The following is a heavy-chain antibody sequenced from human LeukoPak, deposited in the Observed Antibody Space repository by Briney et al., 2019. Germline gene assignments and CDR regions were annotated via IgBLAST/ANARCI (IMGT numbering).Heavy chain of an antibody. V-gene: IGHV3-23*01. CDR1: GFTFSNFA. D-gene: IGHD3-22*01. Sequence: PGGSLRLSCSASGFTFSNFAMSWVRQAPGKGLEWVSAVSSDGINTYYTDSLKGRFTISRDNSKNTLYLQMNSLRAEDTAVYYCAKRPNYYDSSGYGDYWGQGTLVTVSS. CDR3: AKRPNYYDSSGYGDY. J-gene: IGHJ4*02. CDR2: VSSDGINT.